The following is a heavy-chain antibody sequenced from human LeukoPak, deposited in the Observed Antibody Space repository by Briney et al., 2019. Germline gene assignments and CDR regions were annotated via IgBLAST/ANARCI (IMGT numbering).Heavy chain of an antibody. CDR1: GSTFTSYD. CDR2: MNPNSGKT. Sequence: ASVTVSLKASGSTFTSYDINWVRQATGQGLEWMGWMNPNSGKTGYAQKFQGRVTMTRNTSISTAYMELSSLRSEDTAVYYCARARSITRYYYYYMDVWGKGTTVTVPS. J-gene: IGHJ6*03. V-gene: IGHV1-8*01. CDR3: ARARSITRYYYYYMDV. D-gene: IGHD2-2*01.